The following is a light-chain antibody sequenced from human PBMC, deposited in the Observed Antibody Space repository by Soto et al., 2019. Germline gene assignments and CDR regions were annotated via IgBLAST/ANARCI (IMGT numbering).Light chain of an antibody. J-gene: IGLJ1*01. V-gene: IGLV2-14*01. CDR2: EVS. CDR1: SSDIGGYIY. CDR3: SSYTISSPYV. Sequence: QSALTQPASVSGSPGQSITISCTGTSSDIGGYIYVSWYQHHPGKAPKLIVYEVSNRPSGVSSRFSGSKSGNTASLTISGLQPEDEADYYCSSYTISSPYVFGTGTKSPS.